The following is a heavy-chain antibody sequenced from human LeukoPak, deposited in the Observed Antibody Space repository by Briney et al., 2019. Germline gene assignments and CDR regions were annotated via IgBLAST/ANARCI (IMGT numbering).Heavy chain of an antibody. J-gene: IGHJ4*02. CDR3: ARLVRSSSWYGPTLLDY. CDR2: INHSGST. Sequence: PSETLSLTCAVYGGSFSGYYWSWIRQPPGKGLEWIGEINHSGSTNYNPSLKSRVTISVDTSKNQFSLKLSSVTAADTAVYYCARLVRSSSWYGPTLLDYWGQGTLVTVSS. D-gene: IGHD6-13*01. CDR1: GGSFSGYY. V-gene: IGHV4-34*01.